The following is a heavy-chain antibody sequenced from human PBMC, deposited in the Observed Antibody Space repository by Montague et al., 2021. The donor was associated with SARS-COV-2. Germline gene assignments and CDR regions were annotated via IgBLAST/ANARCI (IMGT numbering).Heavy chain of an antibody. J-gene: IGHJ4*02. Sequence: SETLSLTCGVYGGSFSGYYWSWIRQPPGKGLQWIGGINHSGSTNYNSSLNSRGTISLDTSKNQFSLKLTSVSAADTAVYYCARGLGRPGTIFGVALYWGQGPLVPVSS. D-gene: IGHD3-3*01. CDR2: INHSGST. CDR3: ARGLGRPGTIFGVALY. V-gene: IGHV4-34*01. CDR1: GGSFSGYY.